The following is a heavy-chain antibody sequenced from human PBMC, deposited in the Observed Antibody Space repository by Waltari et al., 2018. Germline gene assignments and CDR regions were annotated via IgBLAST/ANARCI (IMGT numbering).Heavy chain of an antibody. V-gene: IGHV2-26*01. CDR1: GFSLSNARMG. D-gene: IGHD1-26*01. Sequence: QVTLKESGPVLVKPTETLTLTCTVSGFSLSNARMGVSWIRQPPGKALEWLAHIFSNDEKSYSTSLKIRLTISKDTSKSQVVLTMTNMDPVDTATYYCARDLVGAEDYYYMDVWGKGTTVTVSS. CDR3: ARDLVGAEDYYYMDV. J-gene: IGHJ6*03. CDR2: IFSNDEK.